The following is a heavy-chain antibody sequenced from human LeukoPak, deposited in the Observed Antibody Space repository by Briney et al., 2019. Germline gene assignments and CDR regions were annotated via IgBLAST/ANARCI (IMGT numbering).Heavy chain of an antibody. CDR2: IYYSGST. CDR1: GGSISSYY. J-gene: IGHJ5*02. V-gene: IGHV4-59*01. Sequence: SETLSLTCTVSGGSISSYYWSWIRQPPGKGLEWIGYIYYSGSTKYNPSLKSRVTISIDMSKNQFSLKLSSVTAADTAVYYCARDSGKYCSGGSCYVNWFEHWGQGTLVTVSS. CDR3: ARDSGKYCSGGSCYVNWFEH. D-gene: IGHD2-15*01.